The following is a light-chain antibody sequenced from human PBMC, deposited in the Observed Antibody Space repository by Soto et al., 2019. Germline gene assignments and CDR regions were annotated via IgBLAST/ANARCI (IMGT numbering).Light chain of an antibody. Sequence: EIVMTQSPGTLSLSPGERATISCRASQVIGSRYLAWYHQKSGQAPRLLIYGASSSATGIPDRFSGSGSGTDFTLTISRLEPEDFGVYYCQQFGSSIPHTFGQGTKLPIK. CDR3: QQFGSSIPHT. V-gene: IGKV3-20*01. CDR1: QVIGSRY. CDR2: GAS. J-gene: IGKJ2*01.